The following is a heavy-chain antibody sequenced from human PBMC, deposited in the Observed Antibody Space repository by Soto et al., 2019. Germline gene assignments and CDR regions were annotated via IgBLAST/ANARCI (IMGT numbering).Heavy chain of an antibody. CDR2: ILSDYNT. CDR3: TSSTRGYFGY. Sequence: EVQLLESGGGLVQPGGSLTLSCAASGFTFSDYTMSCVRQAPGKVLECISVILSDYNTYYADSVRGRFTISRDNSKNRLYLEMNSLSAEDTAVYYCTSSTRGYFGYWGQGALVTVSS. CDR1: GFTFSDYT. V-gene: IGHV3-23*03. D-gene: IGHD6-13*01. J-gene: IGHJ4*02.